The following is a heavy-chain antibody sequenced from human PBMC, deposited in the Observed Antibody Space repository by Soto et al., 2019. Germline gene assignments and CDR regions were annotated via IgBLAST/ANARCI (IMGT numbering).Heavy chain of an antibody. Sequence: GGSLRLSCAASGFTFSSYGMHWVRQAPGKGLEWVAVISYDGSNKYYADSVKGRFTIPRDNSKNTLYLQMNSLRAEDTAVYYCAKDMLLWFGEPGYYYYGMDVWGQGTTVTVSS. CDR1: GFTFSSYG. J-gene: IGHJ6*02. CDR2: ISYDGSNK. V-gene: IGHV3-30*18. CDR3: AKDMLLWFGEPGYYYYGMDV. D-gene: IGHD3-10*01.